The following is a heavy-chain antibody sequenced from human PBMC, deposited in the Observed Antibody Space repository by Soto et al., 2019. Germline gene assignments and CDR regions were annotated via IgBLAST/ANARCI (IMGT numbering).Heavy chain of an antibody. CDR3: ARGDTAMTGGAFDI. J-gene: IGHJ3*02. CDR1: GGSISSGGYS. V-gene: IGHV4-30-2*01. CDR2: IYHSGST. Sequence: SETLSLTCAVPGGSISSGGYSWSWIRQPPGKGLEWIGYIYHSGSTYYTPSLKSRVTISVDRSKNQFSLKLSSVTAADTAVYYCARGDTAMTGGAFDIWGQGTMVTVSS. D-gene: IGHD5-18*01.